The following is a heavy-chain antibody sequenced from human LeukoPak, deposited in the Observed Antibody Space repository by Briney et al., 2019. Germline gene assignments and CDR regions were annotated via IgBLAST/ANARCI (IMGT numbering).Heavy chain of an antibody. J-gene: IGHJ4*02. V-gene: IGHV4-59*12. Sequence: SETLSLTCTVSGGSISSYYWSWIRQPPGKGLEWIGSIYYSGSTYYNPSLKSRVTISVDTSKNQFSLKLSSVTAADTAVYYCARVYGYSYGPYYFDYWGQGTLVTVSS. D-gene: IGHD5-18*01. CDR1: GGSISSYY. CDR3: ARVYGYSYGPYYFDY. CDR2: IYYSGST.